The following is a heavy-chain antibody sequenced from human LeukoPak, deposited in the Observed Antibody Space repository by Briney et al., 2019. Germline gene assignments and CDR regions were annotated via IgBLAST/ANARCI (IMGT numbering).Heavy chain of an antibody. CDR1: GYTFTGYY. D-gene: IGHD1-20*01. Sequence: GASVKVSCKASGYTFTGYYMHWVRQAPGQGLEWMGRINPNSGGTNYAQKFQGRVTMTRDTSISTAYMELSRLRSDDTAVYYCATLTRITGTSRPHYWGQGTLVTASS. CDR2: INPNSGGT. V-gene: IGHV1-2*06. J-gene: IGHJ4*02. CDR3: ATLTRITGTSRPHY.